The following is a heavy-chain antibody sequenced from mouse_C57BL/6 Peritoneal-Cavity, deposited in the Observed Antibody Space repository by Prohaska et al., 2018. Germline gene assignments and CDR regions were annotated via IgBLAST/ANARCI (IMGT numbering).Heavy chain of an antibody. CDR3: ASYYGSSHFDY. Sequence: EVQLQQSGPVLVKPGASVKMSCKASGYTFTDYYMNWVKQSHGKSLEWIGVINPYNGGTSYNQKFKGKATLTVDKYSSTAYMELNSLTSEDSAVYYCASYYGSSHFDYWGQGTTLTVSS. CDR2: INPYNGGT. V-gene: IGHV1-19*01. J-gene: IGHJ2*01. CDR1: GYTFTDYY. D-gene: IGHD1-1*01.